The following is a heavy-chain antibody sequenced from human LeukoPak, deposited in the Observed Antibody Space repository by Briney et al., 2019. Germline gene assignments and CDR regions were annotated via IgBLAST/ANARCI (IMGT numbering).Heavy chain of an antibody. J-gene: IGHJ5*02. CDR3: ARDTGSGSYYPHWFDP. V-gene: IGHV3-11*04. CDR2: ISSSGSTI. Sequence: GGSLRLSCAASGFTFSDYYMSWIRQAPGKGLEWVSYISSSGSTIYYADSVKGRFTISRDNAKNSLYLQMNSLRAEDTAVYYCARDTGSGSYYPHWFDPWGQGTLVTVSS. CDR1: GFTFSDYY. D-gene: IGHD3-10*01.